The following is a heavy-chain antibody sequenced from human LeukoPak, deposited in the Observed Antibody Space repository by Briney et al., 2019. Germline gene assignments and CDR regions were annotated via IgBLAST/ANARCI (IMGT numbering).Heavy chain of an antibody. D-gene: IGHD5-18*01. CDR3: AREGKKGREAPGMGDYYYYYMDV. CDR2: IYTSGST. V-gene: IGHV4-4*07. CDR1: GGSISSYY. Sequence: SETLSLTCTVSGGSISSYYWSWIRQPAGKGLEWIGRIYTSGSTNYNPSLKSRVTMSVDTSKNQFSLKLSSVTAADTAVYYCAREGKKGREAPGMGDYYYYYMDVWGKGTTVTVSS. J-gene: IGHJ6*03.